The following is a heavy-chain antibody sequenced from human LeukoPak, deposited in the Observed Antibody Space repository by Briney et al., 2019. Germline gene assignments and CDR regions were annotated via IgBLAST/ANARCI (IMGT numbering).Heavy chain of an antibody. CDR1: NGSINTYF. CDR2: INYSETT. Sequence: NASETLSLTCTVSNGSINTYFWTWIRQPPGRGLEWIGIINYSETTRYNPSLKSRVTLSVDTSKNLFSLKLDSVTAADTAVYFWARALRSQGAAAGTGYLDSWGQGALVTVSS. V-gene: IGHV4-59*08. D-gene: IGHD6-13*01. CDR3: ARALRSQGAAAGTGYLDS. J-gene: IGHJ4*02.